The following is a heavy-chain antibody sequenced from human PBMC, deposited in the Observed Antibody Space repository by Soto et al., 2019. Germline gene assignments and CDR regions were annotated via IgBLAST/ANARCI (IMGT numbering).Heavy chain of an antibody. CDR2: IYYSGST. J-gene: IGHJ3*02. V-gene: IGHV4-31*03. CDR3: GFGRFPSPVFDI. Sequence: SETLSLTCTVSGGSISSGGYYWSWIRQHPGKGLEWIGYIYYSGSTYYNPSLKSRVTISVDTSKNQFSLKLSSVIAADTAMYYCGFGRFPSPVFDIWGQGTMVTVSS. D-gene: IGHD3-10*01. CDR1: GGSISSGGYY.